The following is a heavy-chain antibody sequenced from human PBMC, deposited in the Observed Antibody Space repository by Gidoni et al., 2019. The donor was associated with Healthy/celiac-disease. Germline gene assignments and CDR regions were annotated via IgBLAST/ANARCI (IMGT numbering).Heavy chain of an antibody. J-gene: IGHJ5*02. D-gene: IGHD2-21*02. CDR2: IYYSGST. CDR3: ARAHAYCGGDCYSWFDP. Sequence: QVQLQESGPGLVKPSQTLSLTCTVSGGSLSSGGYDWSWIRQHPGKGLEWIGYIYYSGSTYYNPSLKSRVTISVDTSKNQFSLKLSSVTAADTAVYYCARAHAYCGGDCYSWFDPWGQGTLVTVSS. CDR1: GGSLSSGGYD. V-gene: IGHV4-31*03.